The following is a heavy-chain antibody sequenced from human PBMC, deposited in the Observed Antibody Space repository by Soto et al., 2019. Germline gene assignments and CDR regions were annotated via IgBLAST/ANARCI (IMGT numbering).Heavy chain of an antibody. J-gene: IGHJ4*02. CDR3: AKDEGVGGTLGLFDY. CDR1: GFDFTYYA. Sequence: QVQLVESGGGAVQPGESLRLSCVASGFDFTYYAMHWVRQAPGTGLESVAVMSSDGSKIHHTDSVKGRFTISRANCKNILYPQMNSLRREDTAVYFCAKDEGVGGTLGLFDYWGQGTLVSVSS. V-gene: IGHV3-30*18. D-gene: IGHD1-26*01. CDR2: MSSDGSKI.